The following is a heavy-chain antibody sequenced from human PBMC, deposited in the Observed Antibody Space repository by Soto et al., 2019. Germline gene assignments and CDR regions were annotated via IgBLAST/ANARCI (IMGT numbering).Heavy chain of an antibody. CDR2: TKNKANSYTT. J-gene: IGHJ5*02. V-gene: IGHV3-72*01. Sequence: QAPGKGLEWVGRTKNKANSYTTEYAASVKGRFTISRDYSRDSVYLQMNSLKTDDTAVYYCTVEGAYRGCSSVSWCLRTLVTV. D-gene: IGHD6-6*01. CDR3: TVEGAYRGCSSVS.